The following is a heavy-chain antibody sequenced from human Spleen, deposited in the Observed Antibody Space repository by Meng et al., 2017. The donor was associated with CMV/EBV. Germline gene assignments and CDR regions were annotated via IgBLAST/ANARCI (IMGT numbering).Heavy chain of an antibody. D-gene: IGHD3-10*01. J-gene: IGHJ6*02. CDR1: GYTFTSYG. V-gene: IGHV1-18*01. CDR2: ISAYNGNT. CDR3: ARGGGYGSGSYYNVRYYYYYGMDV. Sequence: ASVKVSCKASGYTFTSYGISWVRQAPGQGLEWMGWISAYNGNTNYAQKLQGRVTMTTDTSTSTAYMELRSRRSDDTAVYYCARGGGYGSGSYYNVRYYYYYGMDVWGQGTTVTVSS.